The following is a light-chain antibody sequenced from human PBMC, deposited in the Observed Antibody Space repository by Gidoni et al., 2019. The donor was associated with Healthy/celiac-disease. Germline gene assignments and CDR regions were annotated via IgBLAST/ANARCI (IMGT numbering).Light chain of an antibody. Sequence: DIQMTQSPSTLSASVGDRVTITCRASQSISSWLPWYQQKPGKAPKLLIYKASSLESGVPSRFSGSSSGTEFSLTISSLQPDDFSTYYCQQYNSYSGYTFGQGTKLEIK. CDR1: QSISSW. V-gene: IGKV1-5*03. CDR3: QQYNSYSGYT. CDR2: KAS. J-gene: IGKJ2*01.